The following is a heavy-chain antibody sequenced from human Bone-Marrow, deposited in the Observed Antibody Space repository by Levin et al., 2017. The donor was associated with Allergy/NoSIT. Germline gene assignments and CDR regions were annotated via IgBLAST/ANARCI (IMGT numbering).Heavy chain of an antibody. J-gene: IGHJ4*02. CDR3: AHRRSGYNWDDGDFDY. CDR1: GFSLTARPVG. D-gene: IGHD1-1*01. CDR2: IYWDDDK. Sequence: ESGPTLVKPTQALALTCTFSGFSLTARPVGVGWIRQPPGKALELLALIYWDDDKRYSPSLRSRLTITKDNSRNQVFLTMTNLDPEDTATYYCAHRRSGYNWDDGDFDYWGQGALVTVSS. V-gene: IGHV2-5*02.